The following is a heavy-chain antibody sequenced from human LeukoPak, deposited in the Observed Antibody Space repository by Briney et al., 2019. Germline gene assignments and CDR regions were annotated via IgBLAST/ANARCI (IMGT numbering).Heavy chain of an antibody. CDR2: IMPLFGTT. CDR3: ERDVNGDYGSGWFDP. D-gene: IGHD4-17*01. Sequence: GAAVKVSCKTSGGTFNNSAISGGRQAPGQGVEWLGGIMPLFGTTGYAQKFRGRVTITKDESTRTVYLELTSLTSDDTSVYYCERDVNGDYGSGWFDPWGQGTLVSVSS. V-gene: IGHV1-69*05. J-gene: IGHJ5*02. CDR1: GGTFNNSA.